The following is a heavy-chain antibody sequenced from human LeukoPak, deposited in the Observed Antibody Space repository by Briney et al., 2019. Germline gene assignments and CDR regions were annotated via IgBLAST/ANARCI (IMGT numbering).Heavy chain of an antibody. V-gene: IGHV3-23*01. D-gene: IGHD5-12*01. CDR2: ISGSGGST. Sequence: GGSLRLSCAASGFTFSSYAMSWVRQAPGKGLEWVSAISGSGGSTYYADSVKGRFTISRDNAKNSLYLQMNSLRAEDTAVYYCARDTVDIVATDYWGQGTLVTVSS. CDR3: ARDTVDIVATDY. CDR1: GFTFSSYA. J-gene: IGHJ4*02.